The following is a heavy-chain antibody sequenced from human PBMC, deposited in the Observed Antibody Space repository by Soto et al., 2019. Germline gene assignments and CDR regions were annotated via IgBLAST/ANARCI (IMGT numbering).Heavy chain of an antibody. J-gene: IGHJ6*03. V-gene: IGHV3-15*01. D-gene: IGHD1-1*01. Sequence: GGSLRLSCEPSGFTVNNAWMNWVRQAPGKGLEWVGRIKSKIDSGTTDYTAPVKDRFTISRDDSKNTLYLQLNSLKIEDTAIYYCSTQNWNDDFYYYMDVWGKGTTVTVSS. CDR1: GFTVNNAW. CDR3: STQNWNDDFYYYMDV. CDR2: IKSKIDSGTT.